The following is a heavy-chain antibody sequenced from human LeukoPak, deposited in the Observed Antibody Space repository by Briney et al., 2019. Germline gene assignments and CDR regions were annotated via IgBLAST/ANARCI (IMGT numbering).Heavy chain of an antibody. CDR1: GGSISSSSHY. CDR2: IYYSGST. Sequence: SETLSLTCTVSGGSISSSSHYWGWIRQPPGKGLEWIGSIYYSGSTYYNPSLKSRVTISVDTSKNQFSLKLSSVTAADTAVYYCILDGSGSYSADYWGQGTLVTVSS. J-gene: IGHJ4*02. CDR3: ILDGSGSYSADY. V-gene: IGHV4-39*01. D-gene: IGHD3-10*01.